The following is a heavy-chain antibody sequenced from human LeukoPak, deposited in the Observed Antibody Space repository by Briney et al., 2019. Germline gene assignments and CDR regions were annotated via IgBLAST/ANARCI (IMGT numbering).Heavy chain of an antibody. Sequence: SETLSLTCTVSGYSISSGYYWGWIRQPPGKGLEWIGSIYHSGSTYYNPSLKSRVTISVDTSKNQFSLKLSSVTAADTAVYYCARDAPLLVRGANWFDPWGQGTLVTVSS. CDR2: IYHSGST. CDR1: GYSISSGYY. D-gene: IGHD3-10*01. J-gene: IGHJ5*02. CDR3: ARDAPLLVRGANWFDP. V-gene: IGHV4-38-2*02.